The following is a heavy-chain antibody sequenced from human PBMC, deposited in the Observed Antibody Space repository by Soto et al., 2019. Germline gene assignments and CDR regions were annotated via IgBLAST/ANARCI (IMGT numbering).Heavy chain of an antibody. CDR3: ARVQMGPRRDFMDV. J-gene: IGHJ6*02. CDR2: TNPHGRTT. Sequence: ASVKVSCKASRDMFTYSFFHWVRQAPGQGLEWMGITNPHGRTTNYEQRFKGRVNMTWDTSASTVYMEVTSLRPEDTAVYYCARVQMGPRRDFMDVCGQGTRVTVSS. V-gene: IGHV1-46*01. D-gene: IGHD3-16*01. CDR1: RDMFTYSF.